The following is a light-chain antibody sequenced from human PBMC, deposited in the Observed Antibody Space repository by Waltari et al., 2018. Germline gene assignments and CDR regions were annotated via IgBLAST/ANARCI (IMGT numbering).Light chain of an antibody. Sequence: IKMTQSPSSLSASVGYRVTITCRASQSISSYLNWYQQKPGKAPKLLIYAASSLQSGVPSRFSGSGSGTDFTLTISSLQPEDFATYYCQQSYSTPPWTFGQGTKVEIK. CDR1: QSISSY. V-gene: IGKV1-39*01. J-gene: IGKJ1*01. CDR2: AAS. CDR3: QQSYSTPPWT.